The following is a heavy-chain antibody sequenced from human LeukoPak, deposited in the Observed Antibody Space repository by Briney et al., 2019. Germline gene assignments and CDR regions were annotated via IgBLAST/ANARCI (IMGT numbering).Heavy chain of an antibody. Sequence: ASVKVSFKVSGYTLTELSMHWVRQAPGKGLEWMGGFDPEDGETIYAQKFQGRVTMTEDTSTDTAYMELSSLRSEDTAVYYCATGSSGWYRAPSSFDYWGQGTLVTVSS. D-gene: IGHD6-19*01. CDR2: FDPEDGET. CDR1: GYTLTELS. V-gene: IGHV1-24*01. CDR3: ATGSSGWYRAPSSFDY. J-gene: IGHJ4*02.